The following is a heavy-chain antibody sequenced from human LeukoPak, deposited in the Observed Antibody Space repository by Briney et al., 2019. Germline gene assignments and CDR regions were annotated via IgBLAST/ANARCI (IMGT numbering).Heavy chain of an antibody. CDR2: IKSKTDGGTT. CDR1: GFTLSTVW. CDR3: TTPRGIPN. D-gene: IGHD2-21*01. V-gene: IGHV3-15*01. Sequence: PGRSLTLACPASGFTLSTVWMRWVRPAPGDVLEWVGRIKSKTDGGTTDYAAPVKGRFTISRDESENMIYLEMNSLKIEDTAVYYCTTPRGIPNWGQGTLVTVSS. J-gene: IGHJ4*02.